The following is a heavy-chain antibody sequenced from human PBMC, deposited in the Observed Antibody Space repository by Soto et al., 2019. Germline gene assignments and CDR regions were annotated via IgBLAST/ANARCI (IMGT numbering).Heavy chain of an antibody. Sequence: GGSLRLSCAASGFTFSSYAMSWVRQAPGKGLEWVSAISGSGGSTYYADSVKGRFTISRDNSKNTLYLQMNSLRAEDTAVYYCAKGAVPSWPTRTFWDYWGQGTLVTVSS. CDR2: ISGSGGST. V-gene: IGHV3-23*01. J-gene: IGHJ4*02. CDR3: AKGAVPSWPTRTFWDY. CDR1: GFTFSSYA. D-gene: IGHD2-2*01.